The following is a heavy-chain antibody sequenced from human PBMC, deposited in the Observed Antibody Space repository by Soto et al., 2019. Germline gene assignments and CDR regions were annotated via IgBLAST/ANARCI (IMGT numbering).Heavy chain of an antibody. CDR3: ARDGDMVRGVKGYYYYYGMDV. D-gene: IGHD3-10*01. Sequence: ASVKVSCKASGYTFTSYGISWVRQAPGQGLEWMGWISAYNGNTNYAQKLQGRVTMTTDTSTSTAYMELRSLRSDDTAVYYCARDGDMVRGVKGYYYYYGMDVWGQGTTVTVSS. CDR1: GYTFTSYG. CDR2: ISAYNGNT. J-gene: IGHJ6*02. V-gene: IGHV1-18*01.